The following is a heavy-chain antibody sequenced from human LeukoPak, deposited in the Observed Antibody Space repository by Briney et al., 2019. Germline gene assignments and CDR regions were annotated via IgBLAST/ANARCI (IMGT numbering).Heavy chain of an antibody. CDR2: IYTSGST. D-gene: IGHD4-17*01. CDR1: GFTVSNYY. J-gene: IGHJ3*02. V-gene: IGHV3-66*01. CDR3: ARGGSDGGDYPSFDI. Sequence: GGSLRLSCAASGFTVSNYYMSWVRQAPGQGLEWVSVIYTSGSTYDADSVRGRFTISRDKSKNTLYLQMNSLRAEDAAVYYCARGGSDGGDYPSFDIWGLGTMVTVSS.